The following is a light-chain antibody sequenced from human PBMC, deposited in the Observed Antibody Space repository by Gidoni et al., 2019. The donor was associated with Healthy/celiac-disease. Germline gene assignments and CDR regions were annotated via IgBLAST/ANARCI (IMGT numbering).Light chain of an antibody. CDR3: QQYGSSPRYT. CDR2: GAS. J-gene: IGKJ2*01. CDR1: QSVSSSY. Sequence: IVLTQSPGTLSLSPGERATLSCRASQSVSSSYLVWYQQKPGQAPRLLIYGASSSATGIPDRFSGSGAGTDFTLTISRLEPEDFAVYYCQQYGSSPRYTFGQGTKLEIK. V-gene: IGKV3-20*01.